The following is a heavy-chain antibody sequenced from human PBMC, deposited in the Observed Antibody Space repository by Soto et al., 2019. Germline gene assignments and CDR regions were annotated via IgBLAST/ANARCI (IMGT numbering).Heavy chain of an antibody. CDR2: INPNSGGT. D-gene: IGHD3-9*01. V-gene: IGHV1-2*04. CDR1: GYTFTGYY. Sequence: GASVKVSCKASGYTFTGYYMHWVRQAPGQGLEWMGWINPNSGGTNYAQKFQGWVTMTRDTSISTAYMELSRLRSDDTAVYYCARASNDILTGYCGRGRPAYNWFDPWGQGTLVTVSS. J-gene: IGHJ5*02. CDR3: ARASNDILTGYCGRGRPAYNWFDP.